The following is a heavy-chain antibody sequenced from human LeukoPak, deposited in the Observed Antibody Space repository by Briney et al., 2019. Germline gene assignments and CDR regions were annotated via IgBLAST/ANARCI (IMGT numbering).Heavy chain of an antibody. CDR3: ARVGWFGEFAFDY. V-gene: IGHV3-11*01. D-gene: IGHD3-10*01. J-gene: IGHJ4*02. CDR2: ISSSGSTI. Sequence: GRSPRLSCAASGFTFSDYYMSWIRQAPGNGLEWDSYISSSGSTIYYADSVKGRFTISRDNAKNSLYLQMNSPRAEDTAGYYCARVGWFGEFAFDYWGQGTLVTVSS. CDR1: GFTFSDYY.